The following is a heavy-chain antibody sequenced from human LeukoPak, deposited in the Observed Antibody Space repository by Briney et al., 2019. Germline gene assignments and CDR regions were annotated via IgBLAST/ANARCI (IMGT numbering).Heavy chain of an antibody. Sequence: GGSLRLSCEASGFTFSSYWMSWVRQAPGKGLEWVAHIKEDESDEYYVDSVRGRFTASRDNAKNSVNLQMNSLRVEDTAVYYCARWRGRQSEFDYWGQGTLVTVS. CDR3: ARWRGRQSEFDY. J-gene: IGHJ4*02. V-gene: IGHV3-7*01. CDR2: IKEDESDE. CDR1: GFTFSSYW. D-gene: IGHD1-1*01.